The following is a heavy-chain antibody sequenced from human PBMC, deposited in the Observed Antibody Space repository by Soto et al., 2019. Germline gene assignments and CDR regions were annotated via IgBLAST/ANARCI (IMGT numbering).Heavy chain of an antibody. D-gene: IGHD6-13*01. CDR3: ARSHSSSWYAWYFQH. V-gene: IGHV4-34*01. J-gene: IGHJ1*01. CDR1: VSSCSGNY. CDR2: INHSGST. Sequence: PSETLSFTSSVCVSSCSGNYYCRIRPPPGKGLEWIGEINHSGSTNYNPSLKSRVTISVDTSKNQFSLKLSSVTAADTAVYYCARSHSSSWYAWYFQHWGQGTLVTVSS.